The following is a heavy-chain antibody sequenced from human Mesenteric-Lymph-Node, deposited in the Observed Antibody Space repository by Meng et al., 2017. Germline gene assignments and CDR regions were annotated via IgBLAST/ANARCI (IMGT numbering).Heavy chain of an antibody. CDR2: MNPNSGNT. CDR3: ARMDGDTNDNWFDP. D-gene: IGHD2-21*02. Sequence: ASVKVSCKASGYTFSTYDINWVRQAPGQGLEWMGWMNPNSGNTGYPQKFQGRVTMTRNTSISTAYMEVSSLRPEDTAVYFCARMDGDTNDNWFDPWGQGTLVTVSS. CDR1: GYTFSTYD. V-gene: IGHV1-8*01. J-gene: IGHJ5*02.